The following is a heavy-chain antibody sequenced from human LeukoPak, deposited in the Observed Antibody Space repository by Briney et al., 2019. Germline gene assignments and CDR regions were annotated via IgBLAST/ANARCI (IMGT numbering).Heavy chain of an antibody. J-gene: IGHJ4*02. CDR2: ISKSDSTI. V-gene: IGHV3-48*04. CDR1: GFTFSSYS. CDR3: ARDGGEWELDY. Sequence: PGGSLRLSCAASGFTFSSYSMNWVRQAPGKGLEWVSYISKSDSTIYYADSVKGRFTISRDNAKNSLYLQMNSLRAEDTAVYYCARDGGEWELDYWGQGTLVTVSS. D-gene: IGHD1-26*01.